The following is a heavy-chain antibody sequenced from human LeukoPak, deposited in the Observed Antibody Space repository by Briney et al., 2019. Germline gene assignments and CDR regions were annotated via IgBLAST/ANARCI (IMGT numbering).Heavy chain of an antibody. Sequence: NPSQTLSLTCTVSGGSISSGDYYWSWIRQPPGKGLEWIGYIYYSGSTYYNPSLKSRVTISVDTSKNQFSLKLSSVTAADTAVYYCARIPLPAAGYYYYYMDVWGKGTTVTVSS. V-gene: IGHV4-30-4*08. CDR1: GGSISSGDYY. CDR3: ARIPLPAAGYYYYYMDV. D-gene: IGHD2-2*01. CDR2: IYYSGST. J-gene: IGHJ6*03.